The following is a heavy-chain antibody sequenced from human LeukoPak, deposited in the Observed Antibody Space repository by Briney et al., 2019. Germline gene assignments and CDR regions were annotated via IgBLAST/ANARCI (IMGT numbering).Heavy chain of an antibody. Sequence: PGGSLRLSCAASGFTFSSYEMNWVRQAPGKGLQWVGRIKSKTDGGTTDYAAPVKGRFTISRDDSKNTLYLQMNSLKTEDTAVYYCTTEVGYCSSTSYYSFDYWGQGTLVIVSS. V-gene: IGHV3-15*01. CDR2: IKSKTDGGTT. CDR3: TTEVGYCSSTSYYSFDY. D-gene: IGHD2-2*02. J-gene: IGHJ4*02. CDR1: GFTFSSYE.